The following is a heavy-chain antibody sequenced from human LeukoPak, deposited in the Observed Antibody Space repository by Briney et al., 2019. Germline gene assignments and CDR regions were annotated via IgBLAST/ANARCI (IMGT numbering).Heavy chain of an antibody. CDR2: ISGSGRST. CDR1: GFTFSSYA. Sequence: GGSLRLSCAASGFTFSSYAMTWVRQAPGKGLGWVLAISGSGRSTYYADSVKGRFTNSRDNSKNTLYLQMNSLRAEDTAVYYCAKDPYDSSGYYQNYWGQGTLVTVSS. V-gene: IGHV3-23*01. J-gene: IGHJ4*02. D-gene: IGHD3-22*01. CDR3: AKDPYDSSGYYQNY.